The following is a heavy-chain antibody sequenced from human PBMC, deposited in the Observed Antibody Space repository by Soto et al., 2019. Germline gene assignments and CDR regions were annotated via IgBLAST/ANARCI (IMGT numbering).Heavy chain of an antibody. CDR1: GYTFNSYG. J-gene: IGHJ4*02. Sequence: QVQLVQSGAEVKKPGASVNVSCKASGYTFNSYGISWVRQAPGRVLEWMGWISTYIGNTHYAQKFQGRVTMTTDNSTTTAYLELRNMRTTDTAVYDCARENVGYCSNGVCYTKPLDYWGQGALGTVSS. V-gene: IGHV1-18*01. CDR2: ISTYIGNT. CDR3: ARENVGYCSNGVCYTKPLDY. D-gene: IGHD2-8*01.